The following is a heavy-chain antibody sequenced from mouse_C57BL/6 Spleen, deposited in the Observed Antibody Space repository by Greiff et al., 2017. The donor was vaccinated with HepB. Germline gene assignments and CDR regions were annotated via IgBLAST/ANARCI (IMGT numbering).Heavy chain of an antibody. CDR3: AKEGIYGIYVAWFAH. D-gene: IGHD2-1*01. CDR2: INPNYGTT. V-gene: IGHV1-39*01. CDR1: GYSFTDYN. J-gene: IGHJ3*01. Sequence: VQLQQSGPELVKPGASVKISCKASGYSFTDYNMNWVKQSNGKSLEWIGVINPNYGTTSYNQKFKGKATLTVDQSSSTAYMQLNSLTSEDSAVYYCAKEGIYGIYVAWFAHWGQGTLATVSA.